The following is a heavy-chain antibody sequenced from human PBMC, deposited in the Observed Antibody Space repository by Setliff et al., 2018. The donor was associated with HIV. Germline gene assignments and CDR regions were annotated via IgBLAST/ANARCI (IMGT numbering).Heavy chain of an antibody. Sequence: GESLKISCAASGFAFNTYDMNWVRQAPGQRPEGVSVVHVGGGRTDYADPVRGRFVISRDDSKNMLYLQMSGLRGDDTAMYYCAKPTNGFYPRAFDAWGPGTMVTVSS. V-gene: IGHV3-23*01. CDR3: AKPTNGFYPRAFDA. CDR1: GFAFNTYD. CDR2: VHVGGGRT. D-gene: IGHD2-2*03. J-gene: IGHJ3*01.